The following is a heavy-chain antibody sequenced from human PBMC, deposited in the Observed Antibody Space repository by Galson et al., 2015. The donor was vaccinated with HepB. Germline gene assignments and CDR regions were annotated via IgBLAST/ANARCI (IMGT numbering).Heavy chain of an antibody. CDR1: GGSISTYY. V-gene: IGHV4-59*01. Sequence: LSLTCTVSGGSISTYYWSWIRQPPGKGLEWIGYIYYSGSANYNPSLKSRVTISVDTSKNQFSLKLSSVTAADTAVYYCARYQAGGGPFDYWGQGTLVTVSS. J-gene: IGHJ4*02. CDR2: IYYSGSA. CDR3: ARYQAGGGPFDY. D-gene: IGHD6-19*01.